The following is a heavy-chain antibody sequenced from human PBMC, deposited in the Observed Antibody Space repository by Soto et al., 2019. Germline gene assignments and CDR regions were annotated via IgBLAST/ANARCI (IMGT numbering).Heavy chain of an antibody. CDR2: IIPLFGTA. J-gene: IGHJ1*01. V-gene: IGHV1-69*13. Sequence: GASVKVSCKASGGTFSTYAIDWVRQAPGQGLEWMGGIIPLFGTAKYAQNFQGRITITADELTNLAYMELRRLRSQATAVYYFARGVHYDSSGYYYFYWGQGPLVTVSS. D-gene: IGHD3-22*01. CDR3: ARGVHYDSSGYYYFY. CDR1: GGTFSTYA.